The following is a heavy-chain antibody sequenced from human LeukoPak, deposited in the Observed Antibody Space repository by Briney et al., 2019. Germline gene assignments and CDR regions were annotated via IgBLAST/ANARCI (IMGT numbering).Heavy chain of an antibody. D-gene: IGHD4-23*01. J-gene: IGHJ6*02. V-gene: IGHV4-59*01. CDR2: IYYSGST. Sequence: PSETLSLTCTVSGGSISSYYWSWIRQPPGKGLEWIGYIYYSGSTKNNPSLKSRVTISVDTSKNQFSLKLSSVTAADTAVYYCARELGATVVNYGMDVWGQGTTVTVSS. CDR1: GGSISSYY. CDR3: ARELGATVVNYGMDV.